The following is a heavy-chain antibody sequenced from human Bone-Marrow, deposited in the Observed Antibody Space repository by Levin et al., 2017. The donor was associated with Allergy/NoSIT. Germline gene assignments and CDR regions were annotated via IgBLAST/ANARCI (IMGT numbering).Heavy chain of an antibody. Sequence: NPSETLSLTCTVSGGSISSNSYYWGWIRQFPGKGLEWIASISYSGSTYHNPSLKSRVTISVDTSKNQFYLRLSSVAAADTAMYYCAKHWRGFDFDYWGQGTLVTVSS. J-gene: IGHJ4*02. CDR3: AKHWRGFDFDY. CDR2: ISYSGST. CDR1: GGSISSNSYY. D-gene: IGHD3-3*01. V-gene: IGHV4-39*01.